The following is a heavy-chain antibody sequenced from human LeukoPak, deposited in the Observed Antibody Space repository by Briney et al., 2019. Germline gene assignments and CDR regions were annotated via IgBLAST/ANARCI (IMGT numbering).Heavy chain of an antibody. Sequence: PGGSLRLSCAASGFTVSSNYMSWVRQAPGKGLEWVSVIYSGGSTYYADSVKGRFTISRDNSKNTLYLQMNSLRAEDTAVYYCARMPGSYSRGWHLGWFDPWGQGTLVTVSS. CDR2: IYSGGST. V-gene: IGHV3-66*01. CDR3: ARMPGSYSRGWHLGWFDP. CDR1: GFTVSSNY. J-gene: IGHJ5*02. D-gene: IGHD6-19*01.